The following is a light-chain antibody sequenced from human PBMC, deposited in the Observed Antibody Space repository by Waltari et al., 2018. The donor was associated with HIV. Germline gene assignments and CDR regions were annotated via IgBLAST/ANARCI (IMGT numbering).Light chain of an antibody. Sequence: DIVMTQSPDSLAVSLGERATINCKSSQSVLYNSNNKNYLAWYQQKPGQPPKLLIYWASTRESGVPDRFSGSGSGTNFTLTISSLQAEDVALFYCQQYYNWPRTFGQGTKVEIK. CDR2: WAS. CDR3: QQYYNWPRT. CDR1: QSVLYNSNNKNY. V-gene: IGKV4-1*01. J-gene: IGKJ1*01.